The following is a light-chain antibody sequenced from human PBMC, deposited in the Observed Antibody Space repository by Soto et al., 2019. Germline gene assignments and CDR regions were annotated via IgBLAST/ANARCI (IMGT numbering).Light chain of an antibody. CDR3: QQYSGYSRA. Sequence: DIQMTQSPSTLSASVGDRVTITCRASQSISSWLAWYQQKPGKAPNLLIYLASTLESGVPSRFSGSGSGTEFTLTISGLQPDDFATYYCQQYSGYSRAFGQGTKVEMK. CDR1: QSISSW. J-gene: IGKJ1*01. CDR2: LAS. V-gene: IGKV1-5*03.